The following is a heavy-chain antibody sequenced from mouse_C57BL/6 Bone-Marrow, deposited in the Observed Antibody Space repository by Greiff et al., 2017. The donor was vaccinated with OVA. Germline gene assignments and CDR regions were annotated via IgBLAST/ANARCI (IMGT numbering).Heavy chain of an antibody. Sequence: EVQLQESGTVLARPGASVKMSCKTSGYTFTSYWMHWVKQRPGQGLEWIGAIYPGNSDTSYNQKFKGKAKLTAVTSASTAYMALSSLTNEDSAVYYCTRHYGSDDWGQGTTLTVSS. V-gene: IGHV1-5*01. J-gene: IGHJ2*01. CDR3: TRHYGSDD. D-gene: IGHD1-1*01. CDR1: GYTFTSYW. CDR2: IYPGNSDT.